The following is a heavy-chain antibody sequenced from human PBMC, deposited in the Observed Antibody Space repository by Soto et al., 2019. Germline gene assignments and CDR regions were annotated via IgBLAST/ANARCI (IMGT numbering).Heavy chain of an antibody. CDR3: ARGRTSWDIXVVPAAIGDYYYYGMDV. D-gene: IGHD2-2*02. J-gene: IGHJ6*02. Sequence: PSETLSLTCTVSGGSISSGGYYWSWIRQHPGKGLEWIGYIYYSGSTYYNPSLKSRVTISVDTSKNQFSLKLSSVTAADTAVYYCARGRTSWDIXVVPAAIGDYYYYGMDVWGQGTTVTVSS. V-gene: IGHV4-31*03. CDR1: GGSISSGGYY. CDR2: IYYSGST.